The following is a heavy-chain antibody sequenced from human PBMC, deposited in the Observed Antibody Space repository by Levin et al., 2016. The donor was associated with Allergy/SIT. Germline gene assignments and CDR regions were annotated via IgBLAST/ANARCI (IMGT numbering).Heavy chain of an antibody. V-gene: IGHV4-4*07. CDR3: ATTGRRDEAFDM. Sequence: SETLSLTCTVSGDSISSYYWSWIRQPAGRGLEWIGRGHADGTTDYNASLKSRVSMSLDTSKNQVSLKLTYVTAADTAVYYCATTGRRDEAFDMWGQGTMVTVSS. CDR2: GHADGTT. J-gene: IGHJ3*02. CDR1: GDSISSYY.